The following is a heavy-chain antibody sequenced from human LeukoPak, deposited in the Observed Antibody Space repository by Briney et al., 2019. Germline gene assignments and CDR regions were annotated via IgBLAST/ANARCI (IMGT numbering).Heavy chain of an antibody. J-gene: IGHJ4*02. D-gene: IGHD2-2*01. V-gene: IGHV3-7*01. CDR3: ARDRGCSSTSCYEDYFDY. Sequence: PGGSLRLSCAASGFTFSSYAMSWVRQAPGKGLEWVANIKQDGSEKYYVDSVKGRFTISRDNAKNSLYLQMNSLRAEDTAVYYCARDRGCSSTSCYEDYFDYWGQGTLVTVSS. CDR2: IKQDGSEK. CDR1: GFTFSSYA.